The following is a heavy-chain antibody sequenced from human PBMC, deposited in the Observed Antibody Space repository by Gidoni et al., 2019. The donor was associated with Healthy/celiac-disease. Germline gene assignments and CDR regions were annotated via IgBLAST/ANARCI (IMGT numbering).Heavy chain of an antibody. CDR2: INHSGST. J-gene: IGHJ6*03. CDR1: GGSFSGYY. CDR3: ARSAPQGLLLDYYYYYYMDV. D-gene: IGHD3-3*01. V-gene: IGHV4-34*01. Sequence: QVQLQQWGAGLLKPSETLSLPCAVYGGSFSGYYWSWIRQPPGKGLEGIGEINHSGSTNYNPSLKSRFTISVDTSKNQFSLKLSSVTAADTAVYYCARSAPQGLLLDYYYYYYMDVWGKGTTVTVSS.